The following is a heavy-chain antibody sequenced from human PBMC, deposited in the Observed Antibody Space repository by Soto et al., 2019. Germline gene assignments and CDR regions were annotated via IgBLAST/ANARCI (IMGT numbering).Heavy chain of an antibody. D-gene: IGHD1-26*01. CDR1: GGPLSNYY. CDR2: IYYTGSP. V-gene: IGHV4-59*01. CDR3: VRGVASSVSRF. Sequence: SETLSLTCSVSGGPLSNYYWSWVRQPPGKTLECIGYIYYTGSPNYNPCFKSRVLMSVEPSKNQTSLNLTSATAADPASDYCVRGVASSVSRFWGPGTLVTVS. J-gene: IGHJ4*02.